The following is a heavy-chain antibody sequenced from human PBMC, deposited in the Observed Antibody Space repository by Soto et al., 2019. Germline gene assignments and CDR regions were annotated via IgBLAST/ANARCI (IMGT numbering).Heavy chain of an antibody. Sequence: PGGSLRLSCAASGFTFSGSAMHWVRQASGKGLEWVGRIRSKANSYATAYAASVEGRFTISRDDSKNTAYLQMNSLKTEDTAVYYCTRSTIVVVPAAISYRTGFDPWGQGTLVTVSS. CDR2: IRSKANSYAT. CDR1: GFTFSGSA. D-gene: IGHD2-2*01. V-gene: IGHV3-73*01. J-gene: IGHJ5*02. CDR3: TRSTIVVVPAAISYRTGFDP.